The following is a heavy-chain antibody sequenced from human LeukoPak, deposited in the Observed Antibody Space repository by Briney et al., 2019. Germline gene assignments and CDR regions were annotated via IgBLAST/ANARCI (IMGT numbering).Heavy chain of an antibody. CDR1: GYSFTSYW. CDR2: IYPGDSDT. CDR3: ARQGGLAARPRPFDY. V-gene: IGHV5-51*01. Sequence: GESLKISCKGSGYSFTSYWIGWVRQMPGKGLEWMGIIYPGDSDTRYSPSFQGQVTISADKSTSTAYLQWGSLKASDTAMYYCARQGGLAARPRPFDYWGQGTLVTVSS. J-gene: IGHJ4*02. D-gene: IGHD6-6*01.